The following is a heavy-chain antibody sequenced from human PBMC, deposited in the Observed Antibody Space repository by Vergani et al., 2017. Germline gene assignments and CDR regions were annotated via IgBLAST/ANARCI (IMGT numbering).Heavy chain of an antibody. V-gene: IGHV4-34*01. CDR2: INHSGST. CDR1: GESFSGYY. J-gene: IGHJ3*02. CDR3: ARGRSAFDI. Sequence: QVQLQQWGAGLLKPSETLSLTCAVFGESFSGYYWSWIRQPPGKGLEWIGEINHSGSTNYNPSLKSRFTISVDTSKNQFSLKLSSVTAADTAVYYCARGRSAFDIWGQGTMVTVSS.